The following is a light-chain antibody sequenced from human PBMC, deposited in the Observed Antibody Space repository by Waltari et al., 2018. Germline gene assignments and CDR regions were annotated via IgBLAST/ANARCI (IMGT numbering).Light chain of an antibody. Sequence: SVLTHPPSASGTPGQRVPIPCSASRSNIGSIYVYLYQHLPGSAPKLLISRDNQRPSGVPDRFSGSKSGTAASLAISGLRSEDEADYYCAAWDDSLGGVVFGGGTKLTVL. CDR1: RSNIGSIY. J-gene: IGLJ2*01. CDR3: AAWDDSLGGVV. V-gene: IGLV1-47*01. CDR2: RDN.